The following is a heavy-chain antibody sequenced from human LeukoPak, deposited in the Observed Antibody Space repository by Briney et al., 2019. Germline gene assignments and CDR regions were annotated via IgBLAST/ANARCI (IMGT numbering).Heavy chain of an antibody. CDR3: AREWQGGIAAAGTRIEGDY. J-gene: IGHJ4*02. CDR2: IKQDGSEK. D-gene: IGHD6-13*01. CDR1: GFSVSGYW. V-gene: IGHV3-7*01. Sequence: GGSLRLSCAVSGFSVSGYWMTWVRQAPGKGLEWVANIKQDGSEKNYVDSVKGRFTISRDNAENSLFLQMNNLRVEDTAVYYCAREWQGGIAAAGTRIEGDYWGQGTLVAVSS.